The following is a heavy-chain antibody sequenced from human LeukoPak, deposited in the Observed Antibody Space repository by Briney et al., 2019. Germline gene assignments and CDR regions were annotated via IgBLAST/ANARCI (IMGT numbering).Heavy chain of an antibody. Sequence: ASVKVSCKASGYTFTSYYMHWVRQAPGQGLEWMGIINPSGGSTSYAQKFQGRATMTRDTSTSTVHMELSSLRSEDTAVYYCARDRWFGGKYYYYYGMDVWGQGTTVTVSS. J-gene: IGHJ6*02. CDR1: GYTFTSYY. V-gene: IGHV1-46*01. D-gene: IGHD3-10*01. CDR2: INPSGGST. CDR3: ARDRWFGGKYYYYYGMDV.